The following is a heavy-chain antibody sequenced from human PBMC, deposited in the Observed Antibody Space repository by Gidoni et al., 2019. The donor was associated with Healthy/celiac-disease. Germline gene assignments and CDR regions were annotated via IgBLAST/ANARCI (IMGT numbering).Heavy chain of an antibody. J-gene: IGHJ4*02. V-gene: IGHV4-39*01. Sequence: QLQLQESGPGLVKPSETLSLTCTVPGGSISSSSYYWGWIRQPPGKGLEWMGSIYYSGSTYYNPSLKSRVTISVDTSKNQFSLKLSSVTAADTAVYYCARHARDFGVVTTFDYWGQGTLVTVSS. CDR1: GGSISSSSYY. D-gene: IGHD3-3*01. CDR3: ARHARDFGVVTTFDY. CDR2: IYYSGST.